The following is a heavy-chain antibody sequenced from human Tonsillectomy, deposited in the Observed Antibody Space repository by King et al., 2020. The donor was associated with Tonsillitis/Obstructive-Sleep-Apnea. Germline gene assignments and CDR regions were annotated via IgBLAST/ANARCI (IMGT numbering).Heavy chain of an antibody. D-gene: IGHD3-10*01. CDR2: IIPIFGTA. J-gene: IGHJ6*03. CDR1: GGTFSSYA. Sequence: VQLVESGAEVKKPGSSVKVSCKASGGTFSSYAISWVRQAPGQGLEWMGGIIPIFGTANYAQQFQGGVTITADESTSTAYMELSNLKSEDTAVYYCARVPSYYYYVSGNYYYMDVWGKGTTVTVSS. CDR3: ARVPSYYYYVSGNYYYMDV. V-gene: IGHV1-69*01.